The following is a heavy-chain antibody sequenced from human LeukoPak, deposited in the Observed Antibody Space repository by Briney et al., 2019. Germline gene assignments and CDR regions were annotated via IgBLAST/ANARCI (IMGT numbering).Heavy chain of an antibody. D-gene: IGHD1-1*01. V-gene: IGHV4-39*07. CDR1: GGSISSSSYY. CDR3: ARQIRNSGCFDL. CDR2: IYYSGST. J-gene: IGHJ2*01. Sequence: SETLSLTCTVSGGSISSSSYYWGWIRQPPGKGLEWIGSIYYSGSTYYNPSLKSRVTISVDTSKNQFSLKLSSVSAADTAVYYCARQIRNSGCFDLWGRGTLVTVSS.